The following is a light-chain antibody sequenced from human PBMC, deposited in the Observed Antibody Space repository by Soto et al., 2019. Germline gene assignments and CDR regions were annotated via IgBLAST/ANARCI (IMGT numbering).Light chain of an antibody. V-gene: IGKV1-5*01. Sequence: DIQMTKSPSTLAAAVGDRVTITCRASQSSSSWLAWCRQKPGKAPKLLIYDASSLESGVPSRFSGSGSGAEFTPTISSLQPDDFATYDGQHYNSYSEAFGEGTKV. CDR1: QSSSSW. CDR3: QHYNSYSEA. CDR2: DAS. J-gene: IGKJ1*01.